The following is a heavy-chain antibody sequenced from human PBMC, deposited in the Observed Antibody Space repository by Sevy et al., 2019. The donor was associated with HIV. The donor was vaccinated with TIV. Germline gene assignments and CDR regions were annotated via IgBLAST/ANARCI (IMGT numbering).Heavy chain of an antibody. Sequence: GGSLRLSCAASGFTFSSYSMNWVRQAPGKGLEWVSSISSSSSYIYYADSVKGRFTISRDNAKNSLYLQMNSLRAEDKAVFYCAGAQDIVGVVAAVDYWCPGTLVTVSS. V-gene: IGHV3-21*01. CDR2: ISSSSSYI. D-gene: IGHD2-15*01. CDR1: GFTFSSYS. J-gene: IGHJ4*02. CDR3: AGAQDIVGVVAAVDY.